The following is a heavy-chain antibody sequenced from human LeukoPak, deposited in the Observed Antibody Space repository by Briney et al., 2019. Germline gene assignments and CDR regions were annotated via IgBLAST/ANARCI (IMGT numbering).Heavy chain of an antibody. D-gene: IGHD3-10*02. J-gene: IGHJ4*02. CDR2: VSHHGGHK. CDR3: ARDRINMLVLGHDSGLDC. CDR1: GFSLNEYG. Sequence: GRSLRLSCVGSGFSLNEYGVHWVRQAPGKGLEWVAVVSHHGGHKYYADSVKGRFTISRDASSDTVSLQMNSLRVEDTAVYYCARDRINMLVLGHDSGLDCWGQGTLVTVSS. V-gene: IGHV3-30*03.